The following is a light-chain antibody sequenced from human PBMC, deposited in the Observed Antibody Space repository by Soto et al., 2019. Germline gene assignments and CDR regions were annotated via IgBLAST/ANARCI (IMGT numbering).Light chain of an antibody. V-gene: IGKV3-20*01. CDR2: GAS. CDR3: QQYGASAAAT. Sequence: EIVLTQSPGTLSVSTGERATLSCRASQSVSSNLAWYQQKPGQAPRLLVYGASTRAPGVPDRFSCSGSGTDLTLTISRLEPEDSAVYFCQQYGASAAATFGGGTKVDIK. CDR1: QSVSSN. J-gene: IGKJ4*01.